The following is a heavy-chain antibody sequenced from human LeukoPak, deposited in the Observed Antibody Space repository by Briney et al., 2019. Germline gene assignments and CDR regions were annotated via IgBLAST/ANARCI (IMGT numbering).Heavy chain of an antibody. CDR1: GFTFSSYS. Sequence: PGGSLRLSCAASGFTFSSYSMNWVRQAPGKGLEWVSSISSSSSYIYYADSVKGRFTISRDNAKNSLYLQMNSLRAEDTAVYYCARDKSDSYDSSGYSYDYWGQGTLVTVSS. V-gene: IGHV3-21*01. CDR3: ARDKSDSYDSSGYSYDY. D-gene: IGHD3-22*01. J-gene: IGHJ4*02. CDR2: ISSSSSYI.